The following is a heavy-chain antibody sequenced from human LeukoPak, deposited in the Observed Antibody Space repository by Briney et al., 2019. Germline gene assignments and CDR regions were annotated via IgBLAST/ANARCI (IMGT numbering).Heavy chain of an antibody. CDR3: ARGRDDILTGYYYGMDV. D-gene: IGHD3-9*01. CDR2: INHSGGT. Sequence: SETLSLTCAVYGGSFSGHYWSWIRQPPGKGLEWIGEINHSGGTNYNPSLKSRVTISVDTSKNQFSLKLSSVTAADTAVYYCARGRDDILTGYYYGMDVWGQGTTVTVSS. J-gene: IGHJ6*02. V-gene: IGHV4-34*01. CDR1: GGSFSGHY.